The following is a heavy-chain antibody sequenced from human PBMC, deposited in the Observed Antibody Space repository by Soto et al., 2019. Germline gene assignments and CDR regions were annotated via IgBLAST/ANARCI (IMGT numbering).Heavy chain of an antibody. Sequence: QVQLVQSGAEVKKPGSSVKVSCKASGGTFSSYAISWVRQAPGQGLEWMGGIIPIFGTANYAKKFQGRVTITADESTSTAYMELSSLRSEDTAVYYCARASCSGGSCYARYYYYYGMDVWGQGTTVTVSS. V-gene: IGHV1-69*01. D-gene: IGHD2-15*01. CDR1: GGTFSSYA. CDR3: ARASCSGGSCYARYYYYYGMDV. CDR2: IIPIFGTA. J-gene: IGHJ6*02.